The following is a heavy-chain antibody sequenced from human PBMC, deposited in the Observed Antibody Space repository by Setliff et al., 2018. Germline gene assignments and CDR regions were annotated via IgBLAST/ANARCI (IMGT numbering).Heavy chain of an antibody. J-gene: IGHJ4*02. CDR2: INAGNGNT. CDR1: GYTFTSYA. Sequence: ASVKVSCKASGYTFTSYAMHWVRQAPGQRLEWMGWINAGNGNTKYSQKFQGRVTITRDTSASTAYMELSSLRSEDTAVYYCATHGGYYYDSSGSFGAYWCQGTLVTVS. CDR3: ATHGGYYYDSSGSFGAY. V-gene: IGHV1-3*01. D-gene: IGHD3-22*01.